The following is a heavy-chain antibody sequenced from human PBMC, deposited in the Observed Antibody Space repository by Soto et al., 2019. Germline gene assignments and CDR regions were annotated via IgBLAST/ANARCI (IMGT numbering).Heavy chain of an antibody. V-gene: IGHV1-69*13. Sequence: SVKVSCKASGGTFSSYAISWVRQAPGQGLEWVGGIIPIFGTANYAQKFQGRVTITADESTSTAYMELSSLRSEDTAVYHCAREYSSSSSYYYGMDVWGQGTAVTVSS. CDR1: GGTFSSYA. CDR2: IIPIFGTA. D-gene: IGHD6-6*01. CDR3: AREYSSSSSYYYGMDV. J-gene: IGHJ6*02.